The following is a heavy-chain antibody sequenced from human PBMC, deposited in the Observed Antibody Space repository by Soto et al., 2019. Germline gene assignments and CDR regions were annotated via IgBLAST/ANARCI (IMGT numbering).Heavy chain of an antibody. J-gene: IGHJ4*02. Sequence: QVQLVESGGGVVQPGRSLRLSCAASGFTFSNYGMHWVRQAPGKGLEWVALIWYDGSNKYYADSVKRRFTISRDNSKNTLYLQMNSLRAEAAAVYYCAGGSGSYYGERDYWGQGTLVTVSS. D-gene: IGHD1-26*01. CDR3: AGGSGSYYGERDY. CDR1: GFTFSNYG. V-gene: IGHV3-33*01. CDR2: IWYDGSNK.